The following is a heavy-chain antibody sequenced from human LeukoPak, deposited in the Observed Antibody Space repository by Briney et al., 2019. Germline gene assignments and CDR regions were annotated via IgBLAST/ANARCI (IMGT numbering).Heavy chain of an antibody. D-gene: IGHD3-16*01. Sequence: KPGGSLRLSCAASGFTVSSNYMSWVRQAPGKGLEWIGYIYYRGSTYYNPSLKSRDTISVHMSKNQFSLKLSSVTAADTAVYYCARETSQKGAHYMDVWGKGTTVTISS. V-gene: IGHV4-59*02. CDR1: GFTVSSNY. CDR2: IYYRGST. CDR3: ARETSQKGAHYMDV. J-gene: IGHJ6*03.